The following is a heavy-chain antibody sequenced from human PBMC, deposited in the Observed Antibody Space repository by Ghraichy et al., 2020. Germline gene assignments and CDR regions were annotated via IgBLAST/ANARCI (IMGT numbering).Heavy chain of an antibody. CDR1: GLTFSSYG. D-gene: IGHD4-17*01. Sequence: GGSLRLSCGASGLTFSSYGMNWVRQAPGKGLEWVSGISGSGDTTFYADSVKGRFTISRDNSKSTLFLQMNSLRAEDTAIYYCTRVLKLYGDKLNWFDPWGQGTPVTVSS. J-gene: IGHJ5*02. CDR3: TRVLKLYGDKLNWFDP. CDR2: ISGSGDTT. V-gene: IGHV3-23*01.